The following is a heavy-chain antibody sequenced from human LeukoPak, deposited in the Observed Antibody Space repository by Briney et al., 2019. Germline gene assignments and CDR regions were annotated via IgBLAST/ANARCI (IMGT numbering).Heavy chain of an antibody. D-gene: IGHD5-18*01. CDR1: GYTFTSYG. J-gene: IGHJ4*02. V-gene: IGHV1-18*04. Sequence: GASVTVSCKASGYTFTSYGISWVRQAPGQGLEWMGWISAYNGNTNYAQKLQGRVTMTTDTSTSTAYMELRSLRSDDTAVYYCARGEVGDTAMVTLDYWGQGTLVTVSS. CDR2: ISAYNGNT. CDR3: ARGEVGDTAMVTLDY.